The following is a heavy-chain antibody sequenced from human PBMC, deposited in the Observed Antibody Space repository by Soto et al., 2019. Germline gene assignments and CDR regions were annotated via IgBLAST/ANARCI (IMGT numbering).Heavy chain of an antibody. Sequence: EVRLVESGGGLVQPGGSLRLSCAASGFTVISNYMTWVRQAPGRGREWVSLVYSGGATNYAASVKGRFTISTHSSQNTLFLQMNSLRTEDTATYSCVRGRYGSEIHWGQGTKVTVSS. J-gene: IGHJ4*02. CDR3: VRGRYGSEIH. CDR2: VYSGGAT. V-gene: IGHV3-53*04. D-gene: IGHD3-10*01. CDR1: GFTVISNY.